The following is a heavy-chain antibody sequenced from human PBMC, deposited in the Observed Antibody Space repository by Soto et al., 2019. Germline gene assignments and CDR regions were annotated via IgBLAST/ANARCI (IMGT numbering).Heavy chain of an antibody. CDR2: INPNTGDT. CDR1: GYTFTGYY. Sequence: ASVKVSCKASGYTFTGYYIHWVRQAPGQGLEWMGWINPNTGDTKFAQTFLGRVTMTRDTSISTAYMDLRRLTSDDTAVYYCARDLRGTYYFDYWGQGTQVTVSS. J-gene: IGHJ4*02. D-gene: IGHD1-26*01. V-gene: IGHV1-2*02. CDR3: ARDLRGTYYFDY.